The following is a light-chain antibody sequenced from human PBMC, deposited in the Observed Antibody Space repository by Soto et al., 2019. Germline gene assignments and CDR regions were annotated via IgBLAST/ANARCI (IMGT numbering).Light chain of an antibody. J-gene: IGLJ1*01. CDR2: EVN. CDR1: SSDVGGYNY. Sequence: QSVLTQPPSASGSPGQSVAISCTGTSSDVGGYNYVSWYQQHPGKASKLMIYEVNKRPPGVPDRFSGSKSGNTASLTVSGLQAEDEADYYCSSYAGSSNVFGTGTKVTVL. CDR3: SSYAGSSNV. V-gene: IGLV2-8*01.